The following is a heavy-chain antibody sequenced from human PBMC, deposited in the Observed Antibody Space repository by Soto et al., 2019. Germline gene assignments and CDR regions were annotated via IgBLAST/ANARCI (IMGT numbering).Heavy chain of an antibody. V-gene: IGHV3-21*01. CDR1: GFPFRSFT. CDR2: ISSNSAYI. J-gene: IGHJ5*02. D-gene: IGHD6-13*01. CDR3: TRDASRDSSARGWFDP. Sequence: GGSLSLSCAASGFPFRSFTMNWVRQAPGKGLEWVSTISSNSAYIYYTDALRGRFTISRDNAKNSLHLQMNSLRAEDTAVYYCTRDASRDSSARGWFDPWGPGTLVTVSS.